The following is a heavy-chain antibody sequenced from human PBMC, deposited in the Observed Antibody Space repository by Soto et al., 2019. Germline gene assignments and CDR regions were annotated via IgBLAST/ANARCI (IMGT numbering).Heavy chain of an antibody. CDR1: GFTLSSYG. CDR3: ARDSRDNPFDY. Sequence: TGGSLRLSCAASGFTLSSYGMHWVRQAPGKGLEWVAVIWYDGSNKYYADSVKGRFTISRDNSKNTLYLQMNSLRAEDTAVYYCARDSRDNPFDYWGQGTLVTVSS. CDR2: IWYDGSNK. V-gene: IGHV3-33*01. J-gene: IGHJ4*02. D-gene: IGHD1-20*01.